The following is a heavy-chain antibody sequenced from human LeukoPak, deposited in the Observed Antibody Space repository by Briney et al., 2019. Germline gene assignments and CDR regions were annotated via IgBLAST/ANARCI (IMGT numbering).Heavy chain of an antibody. CDR1: GVCISSGGYS. D-gene: IGHD3-10*01. V-gene: IGHV4-34*01. J-gene: IGHJ3*02. CDR2: INHSGST. Sequence: SETLSLTCAVSGVCISSGGYSWSWTRQPPGNGLEWIGEINHSGSTNYNPSLKSRVTISVDTSKNQFSLKLSSVTAADTAVYYCARRWFGKGNDAFDIWDQGTMVTVSS. CDR3: ARRWFGKGNDAFDI.